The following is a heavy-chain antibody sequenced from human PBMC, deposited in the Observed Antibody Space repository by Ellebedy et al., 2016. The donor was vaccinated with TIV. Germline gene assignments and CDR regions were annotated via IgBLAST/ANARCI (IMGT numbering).Heavy chain of an antibody. CDR2: ISWNSGSI. V-gene: IGHV3-9*01. CDR3: ARDGYNWADS. D-gene: IGHD5-24*01. CDR1: GFTFDDYA. Sequence: GGSLRLXCAASGFTFDDYAMHWVRQAPGKGLEWVSGISWNSGSIGYADSVKGRFTISRDNAKNSLYLQMNSLRAEDTAMYYCARDGYNWADSWGQGTLVTVSS. J-gene: IGHJ5*02.